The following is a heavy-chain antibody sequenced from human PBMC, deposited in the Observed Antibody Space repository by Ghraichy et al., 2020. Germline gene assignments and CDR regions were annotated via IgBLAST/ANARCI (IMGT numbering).Heavy chain of an antibody. CDR2: INYSGNT. CDR3: ATPRRGAAGFDF. CDR1: GGSISTSVHY. Sequence: SETLSLTCTVSGGSISTSVHYWGWVRQPPGKGLEGIGSINYSGNTYHNPSLQSRVTITVDTSKNQFSLTLTSTTAADTAVYFCATPRRGAAGFDFWGQGALVTVSS. J-gene: IGHJ4*02. V-gene: IGHV4-39*01. D-gene: IGHD3-10*01.